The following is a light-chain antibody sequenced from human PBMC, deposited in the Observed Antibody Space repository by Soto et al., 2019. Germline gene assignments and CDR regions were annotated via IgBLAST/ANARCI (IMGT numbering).Light chain of an antibody. CDR1: QSIGSSF. CDR3: QHYGSSFPIFT. Sequence: EIVLTQSPGTLSLSPGKRATLSCRASQSIGSSFLAWYQQKPGQAPRLLIYGASSRATGIPDRFSGSGSGTDFTLTISRLEPDDFAVYYCQHYGSSFPIFTFGPGTKVDIK. CDR2: GAS. J-gene: IGKJ3*01. V-gene: IGKV3-20*01.